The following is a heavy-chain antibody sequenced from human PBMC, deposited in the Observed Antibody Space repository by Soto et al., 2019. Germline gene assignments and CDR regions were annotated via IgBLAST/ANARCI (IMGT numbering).Heavy chain of an antibody. CDR2: INPSSGSP. CDR3: ARDLGGNWFDP. J-gene: IGHJ5*02. Sequence: ASVKVSCKASGYIFTSYYIHWVRQAPGQGLEWMGTINPSSGSPDHAQKFQGRVTMTRDTSTATVYMELSSLRSQDTAVYYCARDLGGNWFDPWGQGTLVTVYS. CDR1: GYIFTSYY. D-gene: IGHD3-16*01. V-gene: IGHV1-46*01.